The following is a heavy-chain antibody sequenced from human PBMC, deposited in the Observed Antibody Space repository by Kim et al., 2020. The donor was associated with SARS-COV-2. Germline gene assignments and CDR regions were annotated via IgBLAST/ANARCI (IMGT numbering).Heavy chain of an antibody. Sequence: SETLSLTCAVYGGSFSGYYWSWIRQPPGKGLEWIGEINHSGSTNYNPSLKSRVTISVDTSKNQFSLKLSSVTATDTAVYYCASAEIVVVPAANYYYYYMDVWGKGTPVTVSS. CDR2: INHSGST. CDR3: ASAEIVVVPAANYYYYYMDV. V-gene: IGHV4-34*01. D-gene: IGHD2-2*01. J-gene: IGHJ6*03. CDR1: GGSFSGYY.